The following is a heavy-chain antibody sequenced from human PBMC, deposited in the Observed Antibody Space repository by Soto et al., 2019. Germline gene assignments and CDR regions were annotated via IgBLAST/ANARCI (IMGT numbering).Heavy chain of an antibody. CDR2: IYYSGST. Sequence: SETLSLTCTVSGGSISSGGYYWSWIRQHPGKGLEWIGYIYYSGSTYYNPSLKSRVTISVDTSKNQFSLKLSSVTAADTAVYYCARVKLVLETPYTNYYYYGMDVWGQGTTVTV. CDR1: GGSISSGGYY. V-gene: IGHV4-31*03. J-gene: IGHJ6*02. D-gene: IGHD4-4*01. CDR3: ARVKLVLETPYTNYYYYGMDV.